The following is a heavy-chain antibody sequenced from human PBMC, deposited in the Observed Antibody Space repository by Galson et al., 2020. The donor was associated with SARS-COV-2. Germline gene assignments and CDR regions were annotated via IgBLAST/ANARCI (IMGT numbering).Heavy chain of an antibody. CDR2: IWYDGSNK. V-gene: IGHV3-33*01. CDR1: GFTFSSYG. J-gene: IGHJ1*01. Sequence: GGSLRLSCAASGFTFSSYGMHWVRQAPGKGLEWVAVIWYDGSNKYYADSVKGRFTISRDNSKYTLYLQMNRLRAEDTAVYYCAREGDSSSWGAEYFQHWGQGTLVTVSS. D-gene: IGHD6-13*01. CDR3: AREGDSSSWGAEYFQH.